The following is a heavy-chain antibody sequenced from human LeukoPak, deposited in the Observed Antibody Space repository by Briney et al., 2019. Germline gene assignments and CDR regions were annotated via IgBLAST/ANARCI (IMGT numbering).Heavy chain of an antibody. V-gene: IGHV3-21*03. CDR3: AKDPLRYFDWLPNWFDP. D-gene: IGHD3-9*01. Sequence: GGSLRLSCAASGFTFSNYNMNWVRQAPGKGLEWVSSISRSSIYMYYADSVKGRFTISRDNAKNSLYLQMNSLRAEDTAVYYCAKDPLRYFDWLPNWFDPWGQGTLVTVSS. CDR2: ISRSSIYM. CDR1: GFTFSNYN. J-gene: IGHJ5*02.